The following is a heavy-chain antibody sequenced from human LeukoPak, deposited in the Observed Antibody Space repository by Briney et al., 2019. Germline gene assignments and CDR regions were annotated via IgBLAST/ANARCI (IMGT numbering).Heavy chain of an antibody. D-gene: IGHD3-3*01. J-gene: IGHJ4*02. Sequence: GGSLRLSCAASGFTFSSYSMNWVRQAPGKGLEWVSSISSSSSYIYCADSVKGRFTISRDNAKNSLYLQMNSLRAEDTAVYYCARVLGYYDFWSGYPPPFDYWGQGTLVTVSS. CDR1: GFTFSSYS. V-gene: IGHV3-21*01. CDR3: ARVLGYYDFWSGYPPPFDY. CDR2: ISSSSSYI.